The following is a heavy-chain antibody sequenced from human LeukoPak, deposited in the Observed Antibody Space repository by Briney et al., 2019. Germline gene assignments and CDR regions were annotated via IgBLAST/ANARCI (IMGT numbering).Heavy chain of an antibody. CDR2: ISGSGGST. D-gene: IGHD2-2*01. Sequence: PGGSLKLSCAASGFTFSSYAMSWVRQAPGKGLEWVSAISGSGGSTYYADSVKGRSTISRDNSKNTLYLQMNSLRAEDTAVYYCAKDHIVVVPAARFYDAFDIWGQGTMVTVSS. CDR3: AKDHIVVVPAARFYDAFDI. V-gene: IGHV3-23*01. CDR1: GFTFSSYA. J-gene: IGHJ3*02.